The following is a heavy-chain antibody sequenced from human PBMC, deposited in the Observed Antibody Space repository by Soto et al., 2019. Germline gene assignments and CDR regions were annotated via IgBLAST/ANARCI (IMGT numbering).Heavy chain of an antibody. CDR3: AIWLKTKYGMNG. CDR2: LNSDGSSR. D-gene: IGHD3-10*01. Sequence: EVQLVESGGGLIQPGGSLRLSCAASGFTFNSYWMHWVRQAPGKGLVWVSRLNSDGSSRYYGDSMKGRFIISRDNAKNTQYQHINSLRDEGTTVYYCAIWLKTKYGMNGWGQGTTVAVSS. CDR1: GFTFNSYW. V-gene: IGHV3-74*01. J-gene: IGHJ6*02.